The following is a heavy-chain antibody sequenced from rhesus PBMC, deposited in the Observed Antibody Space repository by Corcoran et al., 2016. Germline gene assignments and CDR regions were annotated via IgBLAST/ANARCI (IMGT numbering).Heavy chain of an antibody. CDR3: ARSVAAAIDY. Sequence: QVQLQESGPGLVKLSETRSLTCAVSGGSFSSYWWSWIRQPSGKGLEWIAEMNGNSGRTHSNPSLTSRVTISKAAYGNQFSLKLSSVAAADTAVYYFARSVAAAIDYWGQGVLVTVSS. D-gene: IGHD6-25*01. CDR2: MNGNSGRT. V-gene: IGHV4-80*01. J-gene: IGHJ4*01. CDR1: GGSFSSYW.